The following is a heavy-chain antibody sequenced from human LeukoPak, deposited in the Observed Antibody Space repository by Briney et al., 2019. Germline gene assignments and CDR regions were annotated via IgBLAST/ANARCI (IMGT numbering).Heavy chain of an antibody. CDR2: INWNGAST. V-gene: IGHV3-20*04. CDR3: ARAVCPTIKFCDSSYFMDV. D-gene: IGHD6-6*01. J-gene: IGHJ6*03. Sequence: GGSLRLSCAASGFSFDDLGMTWVRQVPGKGLEWVAGINWNGASTGYADSVRGRFTISRDNAKNSLYLQMNSLRAEATALYYCARAVCPTIKFCDSSYFMDVWGKGTTVNVS. CDR1: GFSFDDLG.